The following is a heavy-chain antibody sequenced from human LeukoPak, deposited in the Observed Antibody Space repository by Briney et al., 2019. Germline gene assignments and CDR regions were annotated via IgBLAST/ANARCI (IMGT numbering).Heavy chain of an antibody. D-gene: IGHD3-10*01. Sequence: PGASVKVSCKASGYTFISYGISWVRQAPGQGLEWMGWISAYNGNTNFAQKLQGRVTMTTDTSTSTAYMELRSLRSDDTAVYYCATGAMVRGVMGFDYWGQGTLVTVSS. V-gene: IGHV1-18*01. CDR1: GYTFISYG. CDR3: ATGAMVRGVMGFDY. J-gene: IGHJ4*02. CDR2: ISAYNGNT.